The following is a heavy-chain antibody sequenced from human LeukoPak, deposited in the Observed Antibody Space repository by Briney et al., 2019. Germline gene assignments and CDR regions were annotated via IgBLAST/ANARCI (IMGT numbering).Heavy chain of an antibody. Sequence: SQTLSLTCTVSGGSISSWGYYWSWIRQHPGKGLEWIWYIYYSGSTYYNPSLKSRVTISVDTSKNQFYLKLSSVTAADTAVYYCARDRRTYYDSSGYYRLFDPRGQGTLVTVSS. CDR2: IYYSGST. D-gene: IGHD3-22*01. V-gene: IGHV4-31*03. CDR1: GGSISSWGYY. CDR3: ARDRRTYYDSSGYYRLFDP. J-gene: IGHJ5*02.